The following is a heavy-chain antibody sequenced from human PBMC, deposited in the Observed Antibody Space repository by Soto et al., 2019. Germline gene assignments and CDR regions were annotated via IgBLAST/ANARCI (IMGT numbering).Heavy chain of an antibody. CDR3: ARDHRHRGYGMDV. CDR1: GYTFTSYA. D-gene: IGHD3-10*01. Sequence: ALVKVSCKASGYTFTSYAMHWVRQSPGQRLEWMGWINAGNGNTKYSQKFQGRVTITRDTSASTAYMELSSLRSEDTAVYYCARDHRHRGYGMDVWGQGTTVTVSS. CDR2: INAGNGNT. V-gene: IGHV1-3*01. J-gene: IGHJ6*02.